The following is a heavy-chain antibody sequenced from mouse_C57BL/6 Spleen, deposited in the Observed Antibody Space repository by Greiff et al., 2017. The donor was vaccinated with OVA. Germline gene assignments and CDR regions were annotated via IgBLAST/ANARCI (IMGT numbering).Heavy chain of an antibody. V-gene: IGHV1-81*01. Sequence: VQLVESGAELARPGASVKLSCKASGYTFTSYGISWVKQRTGQGLEWIGEIYPRSGNTYYNEKFKGKATLTADKSSSTAYMELRSLTSEDSAVYFCADGYDRERDAWFAYWGQGTLVTVSA. CDR1: GYTFTSYG. CDR2: IYPRSGNT. J-gene: IGHJ3*01. D-gene: IGHD2-2*01. CDR3: ADGYDRERDAWFAY.